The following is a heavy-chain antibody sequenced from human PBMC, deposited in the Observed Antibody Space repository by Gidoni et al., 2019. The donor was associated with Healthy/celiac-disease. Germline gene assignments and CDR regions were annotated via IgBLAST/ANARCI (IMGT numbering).Heavy chain of an antibody. CDR2: ISYDGSNK. CDR1: GFTFSSYA. V-gene: IGHV3-30-3*01. CDR3: ARDHQRVGDYYFDY. Sequence: QVQLVESGGGVVQPGRSLSLACAASGFTFSSYAMHLVRQAPGKGLEWVAVISYDGSNKYYADSVKGRFTISRDNSKNTLYLQMNSLRAEDTAVYYCARDHQRVGDYYFDYWGQGTLVTVSS. D-gene: IGHD1-26*01. J-gene: IGHJ4*02.